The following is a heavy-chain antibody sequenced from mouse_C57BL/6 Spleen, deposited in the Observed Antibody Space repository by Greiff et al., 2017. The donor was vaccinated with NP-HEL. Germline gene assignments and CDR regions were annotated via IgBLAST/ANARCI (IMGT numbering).Heavy chain of an antibody. CDR3: ARRESTMITTG. Sequence: QVQLKQPGAELVKPGASVKMSCKASGYTFTSYWITWVKQRPGQGLEWIGDIYPGSGSTNYNEKFKSKATLTVDTSSSTAYMQLSSLTSEDSAVYYCARRESTMITTGWGQGTTLTVSS. V-gene: IGHV1-55*01. CDR2: IYPGSGST. CDR1: GYTFTSYW. J-gene: IGHJ2*01. D-gene: IGHD2-4*01.